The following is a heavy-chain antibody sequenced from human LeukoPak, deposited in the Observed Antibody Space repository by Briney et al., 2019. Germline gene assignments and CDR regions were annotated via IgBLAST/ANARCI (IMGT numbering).Heavy chain of an antibody. D-gene: IGHD6-13*01. J-gene: IGHJ4*02. Sequence: GRSLRLSCAASGFTFSSYAMHWVRQAPGKGLEWVAVISYDGSNKYYADSVKGRFTISRDNSKNTLYLQMNSLSTEDTAVYYCAKGASWYLDYWGQGTLVTVSS. CDR3: AKGASWYLDY. CDR2: ISYDGSNK. CDR1: GFTFSSYA. V-gene: IGHV3-30*04.